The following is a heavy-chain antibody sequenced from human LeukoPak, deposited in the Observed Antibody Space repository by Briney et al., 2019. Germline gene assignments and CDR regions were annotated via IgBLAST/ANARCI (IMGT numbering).Heavy chain of an antibody. V-gene: IGHV3-7*01. CDR3: ARYTVPFCGGDCYSQFLDY. CDR1: GFTFSAFW. D-gene: IGHD2-21*01. Sequence: PGGSLRLSCAASGFTFSAFWMSWVRQAPGKGLEWVGNIKEDRSERHYVDSVKGRFTISRDNAENSLYLQMSSLGVEDTAVYYCARYTVPFCGGDCYSQFLDYWGQGALVTVSP. CDR2: IKEDRSER. J-gene: IGHJ4*02.